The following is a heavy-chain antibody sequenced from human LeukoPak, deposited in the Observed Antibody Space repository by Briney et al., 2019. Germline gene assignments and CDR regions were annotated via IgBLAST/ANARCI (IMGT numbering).Heavy chain of an antibody. CDR2: INHSGST. CDR1: GGSFSGYY. J-gene: IGHJ6*02. CDR3: ARRVDYYYYYGMDV. Sequence: SETLSLTCAVYGGSFSGYYWSWIRQPPGKGLEWIGEINHSGSTNYNPSLKSRVTISVDTSKNQFSLKLSSVTAADTAVYYCARRVDYYYYYGMDVWGQGTTVTVSS. V-gene: IGHV4-34*01.